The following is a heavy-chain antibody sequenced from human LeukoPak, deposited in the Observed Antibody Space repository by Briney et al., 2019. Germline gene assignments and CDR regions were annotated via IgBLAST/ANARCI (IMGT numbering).Heavy chain of an antibody. J-gene: IGHJ4*02. V-gene: IGHV3-53*01. CDR1: GFTVSSNY. CDR3: ARGLVGASGGGTFDY. Sequence: PSGGSLRLSCAASGFTVSSNYMTWVRQAPGKGLEWVSVIYSGGNTYYADSVKGRFTISRDESENTLSLQMSSLRAEDTAVYFCARGLVGASGGGTFDYWGQGTLAAVSS. CDR2: IYSGGNT. D-gene: IGHD1-7*01.